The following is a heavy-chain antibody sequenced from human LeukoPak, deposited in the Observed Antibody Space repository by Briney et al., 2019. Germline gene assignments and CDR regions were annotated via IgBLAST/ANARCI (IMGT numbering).Heavy chain of an antibody. D-gene: IGHD3-10*01. J-gene: IGHJ4*02. CDR2: ISYDGSNE. CDR3: AKDRFPYGSGTTYYFDY. V-gene: IGHV3-30*18. CDR1: EFTFSSYG. Sequence: GGSLRLSCAASEFTFSSYGIHWVRQAPGKGQEGVAVISYDGSNEYYADSVKGRFTISRDNSKNTLYLQMNSLRGEDTAMYYCAKDRFPYGSGTTYYFDYWGQGTLVTVSS.